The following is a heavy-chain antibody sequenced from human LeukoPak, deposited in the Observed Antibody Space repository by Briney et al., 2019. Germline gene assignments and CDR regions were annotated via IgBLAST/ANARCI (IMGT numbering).Heavy chain of an antibody. CDR3: ARVYPHPWYYFDY. V-gene: IGHV1-46*01. CDR2: INPRGTST. CDR1: GYTFTSYF. Sequence: ASVKVSCKASGYTFTSYFMHWVRQAPGQGLEWMGIINPRGTSTNYAQKFQGRVTMTRDMSTSTVYMELSSLRSEDTAVYYCARVYPHPWYYFDYWGQGTLVTVSS. J-gene: IGHJ4*02. D-gene: IGHD2-2*02.